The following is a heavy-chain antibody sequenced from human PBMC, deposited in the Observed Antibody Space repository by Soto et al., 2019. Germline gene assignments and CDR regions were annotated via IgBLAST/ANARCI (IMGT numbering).Heavy chain of an antibody. V-gene: IGHV3-11*01. CDR2: ISSSGSTI. J-gene: IGHJ4*02. CDR3: ARVDDSSGFPQYYFDY. D-gene: IGHD3-22*01. Sequence: GGSLRLSCAASGFTFSDYYMSWIRQAPGKGLEWVSYISSSGSTIYYADSVKDRFTISRDNAKNSLYLQMNSLRAEDTAVYYCARVDDSSGFPQYYFDYWGQGTLVTVSS. CDR1: GFTFSDYY.